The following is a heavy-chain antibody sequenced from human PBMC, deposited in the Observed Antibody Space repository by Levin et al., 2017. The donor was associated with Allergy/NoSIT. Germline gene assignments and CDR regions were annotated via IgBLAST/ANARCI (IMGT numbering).Heavy chain of an antibody. Sequence: PGGSLRLSCAASGFTVSSNYMSWVRQAPGKGLDWVSIIYSGGTTYYADSVKGRFIISRDNSTNTLFLQMNSLRAEDTAVYYCARMTTAKWYFDLWGRGTLVTVSS. J-gene: IGHJ2*01. CDR2: IYSGGTT. V-gene: IGHV3-66*01. CDR1: GFTVSSNY. CDR3: ARMTTAKWYFDL. D-gene: IGHD1-1*01.